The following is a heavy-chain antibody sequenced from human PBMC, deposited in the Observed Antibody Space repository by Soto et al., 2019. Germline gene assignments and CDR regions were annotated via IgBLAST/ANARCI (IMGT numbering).Heavy chain of an antibody. CDR2: TYYRSKWYN. CDR1: GDSVSCHSAA. D-gene: IGHD6-6*01. CDR3: AREGEYSSSSWDYYYGMDV. Sequence: SETLSPTCAISGDSVSCHSAAWNWIRQSPSRGLEWLGRTYYRSKWYNDYAVSVKSRITINPDTSKNQFSLQLNSVTPEDTAVYYCAREGEYSSSSWDYYYGMDVWGQGTTVTVSS. J-gene: IGHJ6*02. V-gene: IGHV6-1*01.